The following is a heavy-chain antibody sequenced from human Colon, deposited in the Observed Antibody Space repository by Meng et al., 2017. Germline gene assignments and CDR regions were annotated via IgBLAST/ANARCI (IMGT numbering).Heavy chain of an antibody. CDR2: INHSGST. CDR3: ARERLSSGWYGGRWFDP. J-gene: IGHJ5*02. Sequence: QWRLQQWGAGRLKPSGTRSRICAVYGGSFSGYYWSWIRQPPGKGLEWIGEINHSGSTNYNPSLKSRVTISVDTSKNQFSLKLSSVTAADTAVYYCARERLSSGWYGGRWFDPWGQGTLVTVFS. CDR1: GGSFSGYY. V-gene: IGHV4-34*01. D-gene: IGHD6-19*01.